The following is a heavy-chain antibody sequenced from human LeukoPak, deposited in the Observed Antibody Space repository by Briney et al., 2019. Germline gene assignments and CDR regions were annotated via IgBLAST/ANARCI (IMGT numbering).Heavy chain of an antibody. D-gene: IGHD3-16*01. V-gene: IGHV3-64*01. CDR2: ISSNGVTT. CDR1: GFTFSSYA. CDR3: ARDRRWGYFDY. Sequence: GGSLRLSCAASGFTFSSYAMHWVRQAPGKGLEYVSTISSNGVTTYYANSVKGRFTISRDNSKNTLYRQMGSLRAEDMAMYYCARDRRWGYFDYWGQGTLVTVSS. J-gene: IGHJ4*02.